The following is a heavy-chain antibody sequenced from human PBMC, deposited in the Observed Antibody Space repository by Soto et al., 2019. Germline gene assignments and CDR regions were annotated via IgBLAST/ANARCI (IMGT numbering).Heavy chain of an antibody. CDR3: CVVKTTDNYSLSGYWFDT. V-gene: IGHV3-15*01. CDR1: GFTFSHAW. D-gene: IGHD4-4*01. Sequence: PGGSLRLSCAASGFTFSHAWMSWVRQAPGKGLEWVGRIKSKAEGETKDYGAPVRGRFTISRDDSKDTLYLQMNSLRIEDTAIYYCCVVKTTDNYSLSGYWFDTWGPGTLVTVSS. CDR2: IKSKAEGETK. J-gene: IGHJ5*02.